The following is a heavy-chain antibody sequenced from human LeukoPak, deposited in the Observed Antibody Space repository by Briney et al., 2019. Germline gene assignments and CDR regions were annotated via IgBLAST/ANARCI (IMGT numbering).Heavy chain of an antibody. D-gene: IGHD3/OR15-3a*01. CDR2: ISGSGGST. J-gene: IGHJ4*02. V-gene: IGHV3-23*01. CDR3: AKGTGYYTPFSFDY. Sequence: GGSLRFSCAAPGFTFSSYAMSWVRQAPGKGLEWVSAISGSGGSTYYADSVKGRFTISRDNSKNTLYLQMNSLRAEDTAVYYCAKGTGYYTPFSFDYWGQGTLVTVSS. CDR1: GFTFSSYA.